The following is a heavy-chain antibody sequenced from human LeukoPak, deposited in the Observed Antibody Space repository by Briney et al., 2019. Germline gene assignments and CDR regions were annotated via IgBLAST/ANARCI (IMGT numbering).Heavy chain of an antibody. CDR3: ARAVGAGAFDN. J-gene: IGHJ4*01. V-gene: IGHV3-11*01. Sequence: GGSLRLSCAASGLTFSDYYMSWIRQAPGKGLERVSFISSSGNTISYADSVNGRFNISRDNAKNSLYLQMKSLRAEDTAVYYCARAVGAGAFDNWGDGALVTVSP. D-gene: IGHD1-26*01. CDR2: ISSSGNTI. CDR1: GLTFSDYY.